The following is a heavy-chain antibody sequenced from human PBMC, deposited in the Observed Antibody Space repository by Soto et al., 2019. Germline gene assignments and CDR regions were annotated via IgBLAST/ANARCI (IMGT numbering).Heavy chain of an antibody. D-gene: IGHD4-17*01. V-gene: IGHV4-39*07. CDR2: INHSGNT. CDR1: GGSISSGGYY. J-gene: IGHJ4*02. CDR3: ASHETLDGYYDY. Sequence: SETLSLTCAVSGGSISSGGYYWSWIRQPPGKGLEWIGEINHSGNTNYNPSLKSRVTISVDTSKNQFSLKLSSVTAADTAVYYCASHETLDGYYDYWGQGTLVTVSS.